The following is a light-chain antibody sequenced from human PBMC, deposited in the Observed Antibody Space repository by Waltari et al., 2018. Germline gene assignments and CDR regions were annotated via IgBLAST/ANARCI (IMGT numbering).Light chain of an antibody. CDR3: QQYDNVVRT. V-gene: IGKV1-33*01. J-gene: IGKJ4*01. CDR1: DAIRNF. CDR2: DAS. Sequence: DIQMTQSPSSLSASVGERVTITCQASDAIRNFLNWYHQKPGEAPKVLIYDASNLEMGVPSRFGGSGFGTDFTLTISSLQPEDVGTYYCQQYDNVVRTFGGGTKVEIK.